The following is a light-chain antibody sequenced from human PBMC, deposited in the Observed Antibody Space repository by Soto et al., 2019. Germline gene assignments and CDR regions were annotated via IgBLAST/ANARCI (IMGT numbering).Light chain of an antibody. J-gene: IGKJ2*01. Sequence: IVMTQSPATLSVSPGERSSLSCRASQSVSSNLAWYQQKPGQAPRLLIYGASTRATGIPARFSGSGFGTDFTLVISSLQSEDSAVYYFQQYTKWPLTFGQGTKLEI. CDR1: QSVSSN. CDR2: GAS. V-gene: IGKV3-15*01. CDR3: QQYTKWPLT.